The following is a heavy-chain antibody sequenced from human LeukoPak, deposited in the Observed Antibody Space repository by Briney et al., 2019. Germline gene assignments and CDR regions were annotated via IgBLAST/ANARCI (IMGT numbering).Heavy chain of an antibody. D-gene: IGHD6-13*01. CDR2: ISWNSGSI. J-gene: IGHJ4*02. CDR1: GFTFDDYA. CDR3: AKDFTRFSSSGSLFDY. Sequence: GGSLRLSCAASGFTFDDYAMHWVRQAPGKGLEWVSGISWNSGSIGYADSVKGRFTISRDNAKNSLYLQMNSLRAEDTALYYCAKDFTRFSSSGSLFDYWGQGTLVTVSS. V-gene: IGHV3-9*01.